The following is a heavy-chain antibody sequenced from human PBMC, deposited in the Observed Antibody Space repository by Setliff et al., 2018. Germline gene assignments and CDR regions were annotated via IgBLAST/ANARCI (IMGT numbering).Heavy chain of an antibody. CDR2: IYYSGST. CDR3: ARHKVITNNWFDP. D-gene: IGHD3-22*01. Sequence: SETLSLTCTVSGGSISSSSYYWGWIRQPPGKGLEWIGSIYYSGSTYYNPSLKSRVTISVDTSKNQFSLKLSSVTAADTAVHYCARHKVITNNWFDPWGQGTLVTVSS. V-gene: IGHV4-39*01. J-gene: IGHJ5*02. CDR1: GGSISSSSYY.